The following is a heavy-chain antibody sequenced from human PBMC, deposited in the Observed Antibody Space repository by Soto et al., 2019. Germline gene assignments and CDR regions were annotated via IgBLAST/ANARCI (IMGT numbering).Heavy chain of an antibody. CDR2: THHSGRT. D-gene: IGHD3-22*01. Sequence: SETLSLTCTVSGGSMSSSNWWNWVRQPPGKGLEWIGETHHSGRTNYNPSLKSRVTISVDTSKNQFSLKLSSVTAADTAVYYCARRTRRQIVVVITTAFDYWGQGTLVTVSS. V-gene: IGHV4-4*02. CDR3: ARRTRRQIVVVITTAFDY. CDR1: GGSMSSSNW. J-gene: IGHJ4*02.